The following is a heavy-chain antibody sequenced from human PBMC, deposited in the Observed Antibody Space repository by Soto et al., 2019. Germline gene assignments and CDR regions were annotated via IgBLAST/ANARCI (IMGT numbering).Heavy chain of an antibody. V-gene: IGHV1-18*01. Sequence: GASVKVSCKASGYTFTSYGISWVRQAPGQGLECIGWISAYNGNTNYAQKLQGRVTMTTDTSTSTAFLELRSLRSDDTAVYYFARDREYCISTSCYGGNWFDPWGQGTLVTVSS. CDR3: ARDREYCISTSCYGGNWFDP. CDR2: ISAYNGNT. CDR1: GYTFTSYG. J-gene: IGHJ5*02. D-gene: IGHD2-2*01.